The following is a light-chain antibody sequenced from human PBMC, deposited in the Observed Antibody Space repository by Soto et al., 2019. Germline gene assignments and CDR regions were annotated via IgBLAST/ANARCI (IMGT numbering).Light chain of an antibody. J-gene: IGKJ5*01. CDR3: QHYNSYSH. CDR2: GAV. V-gene: IGKV1-39*01. CDR1: QSIASY. Sequence: DIQMTQSPSSLSASVGDSVTITCRASQSIASYVNWYQQKPGKAPKLLILGAVILQSGVPSRFSGSGSGTDFTLTISSLQPDDFATYYCQHYNSYSHFGQGTRLEIK.